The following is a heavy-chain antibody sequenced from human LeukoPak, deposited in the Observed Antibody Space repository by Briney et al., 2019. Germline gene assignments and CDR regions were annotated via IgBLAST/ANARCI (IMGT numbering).Heavy chain of an antibody. Sequence: GGSLRHSRAASGFTFSNYDMSWVRPAPGSGLEWVSGITGSGGSTYNADSVKGRFTVSRDNSKTTLYLQMNSLRAEDTAVYYCAKGNWGERLDWYFDLWGRGTLVTVSS. D-gene: IGHD1-26*01. J-gene: IGHJ2*01. CDR1: GFTFSNYD. CDR2: ITGSGGST. CDR3: AKGNWGERLDWYFDL. V-gene: IGHV3-23*01.